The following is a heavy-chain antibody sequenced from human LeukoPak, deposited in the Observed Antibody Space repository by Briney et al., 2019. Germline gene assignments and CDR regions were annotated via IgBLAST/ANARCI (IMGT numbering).Heavy chain of an antibody. Sequence: GRSLRLSCAASGFTFDDYAMHWVRQAPGKGLEWVSGISWNSGSIGYADSVKGRFTISRDNAKNSLYLQMNSLRAEDTALYYCATDGYTMTDYWGQGTLVTVSS. CDR1: GFTFDDYA. V-gene: IGHV3-9*01. CDR3: ATDGYTMTDY. CDR2: ISWNSGSI. J-gene: IGHJ4*02. D-gene: IGHD5-24*01.